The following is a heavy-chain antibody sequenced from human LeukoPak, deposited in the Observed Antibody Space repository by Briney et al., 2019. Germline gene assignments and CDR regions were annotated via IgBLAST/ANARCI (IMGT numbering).Heavy chain of an antibody. Sequence: ASVKVSCKASGYTFTSYGISWVRQAPGQGLEWMGWISAYNGNTNYAQKLQGRVTMTTDTSTSTAYMELRSLRSDDTAVYYCARGPYYYDSSGYRRYFDLWGRGTLVTVSS. D-gene: IGHD3-22*01. CDR2: ISAYNGNT. CDR1: GYTFTSYG. V-gene: IGHV1-18*01. CDR3: ARGPYYYDSSGYRRYFDL. J-gene: IGHJ2*01.